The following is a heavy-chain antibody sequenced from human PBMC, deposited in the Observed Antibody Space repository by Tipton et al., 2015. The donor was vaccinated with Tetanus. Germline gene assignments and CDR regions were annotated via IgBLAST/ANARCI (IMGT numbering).Heavy chain of an antibody. V-gene: IGHV4-39*02. CDR3: ARHLYGYWFDP. CDR2: IYFKGDT. J-gene: IGHJ5*02. Sequence: TLSLTCTVSGGSISDKKYYWGWIRQPPGKGLEWIASIYFKGDTYYNPSLKSRVTIGVDTSQNLFSVSLTSVTAADTAAYYCARHLYGYWFDPWGQGALVTVSS. D-gene: IGHD3-10*01. CDR1: GGSISDKKYY.